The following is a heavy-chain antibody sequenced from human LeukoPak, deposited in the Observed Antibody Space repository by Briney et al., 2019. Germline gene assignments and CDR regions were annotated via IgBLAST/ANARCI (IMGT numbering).Heavy chain of an antibody. CDR1: GGSISSGGYY. CDR2: IYYSGST. CDR3: ARGILRGSVRPLPFDY. D-gene: IGHD3-10*01. Sequence: PSQTLSLTCTVSGGSISSGGYYWSWIRQHPGKGLEWIGYIYYSGSTYYNPSLKSRVTISVDTSKNQFSLKLSSVTAADTAVYYCARGILRGSVRPLPFDYWGQGTLVTVSS. J-gene: IGHJ4*02. V-gene: IGHV4-31*03.